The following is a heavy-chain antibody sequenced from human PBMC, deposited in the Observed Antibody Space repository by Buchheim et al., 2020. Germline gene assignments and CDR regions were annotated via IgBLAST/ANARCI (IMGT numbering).Heavy chain of an antibody. V-gene: IGHV3-74*01. CDR1: RFTFSNYW. CDR2: INSDGSDT. D-gene: IGHD3-3*01. CDR3: ARDLENAAFDY. J-gene: IGHJ4*02. Sequence: EVQLVESGGGLVQPGGSLRLSCAASRFTFSNYWMHWVRQAPGKGLVWVSRINSDGSDTTYADSVKGRFTISRDNAKSTLDMQMNSLRAEDTAVYYCARDLENAAFDYWGQGTL.